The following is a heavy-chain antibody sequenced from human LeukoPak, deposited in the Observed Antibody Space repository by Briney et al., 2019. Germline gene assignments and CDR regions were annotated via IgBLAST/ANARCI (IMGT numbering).Heavy chain of an antibody. CDR3: AKESYDYVWGSYRFDY. CDR1: GFTFSSYA. Sequence: KPGGSLRLSCAASGFTFSSYAMSWVRQAPGKGLEWVSAISGSGGSTYYADSVKGRFTISRDNSKNTLYLQMNSLRAEDTAVYYCAKESYDYVWGSYRFDYWGQGTLVTVSS. V-gene: IGHV3-23*01. D-gene: IGHD3-16*02. CDR2: ISGSGGST. J-gene: IGHJ4*02.